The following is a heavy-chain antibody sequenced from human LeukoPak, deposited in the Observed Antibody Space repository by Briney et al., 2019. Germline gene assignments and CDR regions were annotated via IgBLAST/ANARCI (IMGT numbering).Heavy chain of an antibody. Sequence: GGSLRLSCAASGFTFSSYEMNWVRQAPGKGLEWISYISTGGRTIYYAHSVRGRFTISRDNAKNSLYLQMNSLRAEDTAVYFCARSGYYFDYWGQGTLVTVSS. CDR3: ARSGYYFDY. CDR2: ISTGGRTI. D-gene: IGHD6-13*01. V-gene: IGHV3-48*03. CDR1: GFTFSSYE. J-gene: IGHJ4*02.